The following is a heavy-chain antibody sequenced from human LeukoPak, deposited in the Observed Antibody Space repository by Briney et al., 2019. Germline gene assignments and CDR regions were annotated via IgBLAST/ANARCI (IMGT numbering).Heavy chain of an antibody. V-gene: IGHV3-74*01. D-gene: IGHD6-6*01. CDR2: LPPDELGI. J-gene: IGHJ4*02. CDR1: GFTFTNYW. CDR3: VGTIASRGSEY. Sequence: GGSLRLSCAASGFTFTNYWMHWVRQAPGMGLVWVSRLPPDELGIIYAASVKGRFTVSRDNAKNTVYLQMNNLRVDDTAMYYCVGTIASRGSEYWGQGALVTVSS.